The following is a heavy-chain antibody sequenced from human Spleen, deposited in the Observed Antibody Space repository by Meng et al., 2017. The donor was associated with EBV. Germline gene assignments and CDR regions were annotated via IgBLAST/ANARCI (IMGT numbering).Heavy chain of an antibody. D-gene: IGHD3-10*01. CDR1: GFSLSTSGVG. CDR2: IYRDDEK. CDR3: AHSSWFTVDFDS. Sequence: PLKESGPTLVKPTQTLTLTCSVSGFSLSTSGVGVGWIRQPPGKALEWLALIYRDDEKRYSPSLESRLTITKDTSKNQVVLTMTNMDPVDTATYYCAHSSWFTVDFDSWGQGTLVTVSS. V-gene: IGHV2-5*02. J-gene: IGHJ4*02.